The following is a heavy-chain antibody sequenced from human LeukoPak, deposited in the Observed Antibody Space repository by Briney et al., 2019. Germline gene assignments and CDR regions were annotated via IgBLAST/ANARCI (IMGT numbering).Heavy chain of an antibody. V-gene: IGHV4-39*07. D-gene: IGHD3-10*01. CDR1: GGSISRSDYY. CDR2: IYYSGRT. CDR3: TFNLGSGSFGFDT. J-gene: IGHJ3*02. Sequence: SETLSLTCTVSGGSISRSDYYWGWIRQPPGKGLEWFGIIYYSGRTYYNPSLKSRVTISVDTSKNQFSLKLSSVTAADTAVYYCTFNLGSGSFGFDTWGQGTMVTVSS.